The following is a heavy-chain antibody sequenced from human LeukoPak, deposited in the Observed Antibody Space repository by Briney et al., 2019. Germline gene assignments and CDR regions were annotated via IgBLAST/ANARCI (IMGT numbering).Heavy chain of an antibody. Sequence: GESLRISCKGSGYSFTSYWIGWVRQMPGKGLEWMGIIYPGDSDTRYSPSFQGQVTISADKSISTAYLQWSSLKASDIAMYYCARRRDPYCGGDCYSEYYFDYWGQGTLVTVSS. CDR1: GYSFTSYW. V-gene: IGHV5-51*01. CDR2: IYPGDSDT. CDR3: ARRRDPYCGGDCYSEYYFDY. J-gene: IGHJ4*02. D-gene: IGHD2-21*02.